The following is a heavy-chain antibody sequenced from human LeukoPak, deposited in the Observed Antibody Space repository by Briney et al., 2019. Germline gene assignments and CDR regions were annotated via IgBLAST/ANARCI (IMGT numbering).Heavy chain of an antibody. J-gene: IGHJ4*02. V-gene: IGHV1-69*13. Sequence: GASVTVTFPASGGTFSCYAIIWVRPAPGQGLEWMGGIIPIFGTANYAQKFQGRVTITADESTSTAYMELSSLRSEDTAVYYCARSLLYSRGWCYFDYWGQGSLVTVSS. CDR1: GGTFSCYA. D-gene: IGHD6-19*01. CDR3: ARSLLYSRGWCYFDY. CDR2: IIPIFGTA.